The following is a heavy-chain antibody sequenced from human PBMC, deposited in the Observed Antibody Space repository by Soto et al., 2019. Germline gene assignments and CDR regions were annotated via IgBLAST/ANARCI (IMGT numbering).Heavy chain of an antibody. CDR2: ISYDGSKK. J-gene: IGHJ4*02. V-gene: IGHV3-30*18. CDR3: AKGPITETLVYFFDY. CDR1: GFTFSSYG. D-gene: IGHD1-7*01. Sequence: PGGSLRLSCAASGFTFSSYGVHWVRQAPGKGLEWVAVISYDGSKKFYADSVKGRFTISRDNSKNTLYLQMNSLRPEDTAMYYCAKGPITETLVYFFDYWGQGTQVTVSS.